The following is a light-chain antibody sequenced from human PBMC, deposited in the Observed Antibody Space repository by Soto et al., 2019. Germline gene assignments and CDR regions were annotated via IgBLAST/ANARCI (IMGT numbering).Light chain of an antibody. J-gene: IGLJ1*01. V-gene: IGLV2-14*01. Sequence: QSALTQPRSVSGSPGQSVTISCTGTTAEIGGYDFVSWYQQHPGKAPKLMIYDVSNRPSGVSNRFSGSKSGSTASLTISGLQAEDEADYYCSSYTTTTALYVFGAGTKVTVL. CDR3: SSYTTTTALYV. CDR2: DVS. CDR1: TAEIGGYDF.